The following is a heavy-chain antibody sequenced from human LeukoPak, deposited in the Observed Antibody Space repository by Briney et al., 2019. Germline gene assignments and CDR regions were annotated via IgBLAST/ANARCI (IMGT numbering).Heavy chain of an antibody. V-gene: IGHV1-46*01. CDR3: AREGEYCSGGSCYADY. J-gene: IGHJ4*02. CDR1: GYTFTGYY. D-gene: IGHD2-15*01. Sequence: ASVKVSCKASGYTFTGYYMHWVRQAPGQGLEWMGIINPSGGSTSYAQKFQGRVTMTRDMSTSTVYMELSSLRSEDTAVYYCAREGEYCSGGSCYADYWGQGTLVTVSS. CDR2: INPSGGST.